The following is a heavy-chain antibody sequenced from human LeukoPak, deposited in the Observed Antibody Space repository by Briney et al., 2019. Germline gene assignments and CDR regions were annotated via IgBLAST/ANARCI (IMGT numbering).Heavy chain of an antibody. CDR3: VAAPYY. CDR1: EFTFSSYA. V-gene: IGHV3-30*01. D-gene: IGHD6-6*01. Sequence: GGSLRLSCAASEFTFSSYAMHWVRQAPGKGLDWVAVISYDGSNKYYADSVKGRFTISRDNSKNTLYLQMYSLRAEDTAVYYTVAAPYYWGQGTLVTVSS. J-gene: IGHJ4*02. CDR2: ISYDGSNK.